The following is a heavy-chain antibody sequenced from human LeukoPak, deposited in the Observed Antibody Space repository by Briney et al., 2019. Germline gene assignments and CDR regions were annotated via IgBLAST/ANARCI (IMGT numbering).Heavy chain of an antibody. CDR2: IKQDGSEK. CDR3: ARERGPSTDYYMDV. Sequence: GGSLRLSCAASGFTFSSYWMSWVRQAPGKGLEWVANIKQDGSEKYYVDSVKGRFTISRDNAKDSLYLQMNSLRAEDTAVYYCARERGPSTDYYMDVWGKGTTVTVSS. J-gene: IGHJ6*03. CDR1: GFTFSSYW. D-gene: IGHD1-26*01. V-gene: IGHV3-7*01.